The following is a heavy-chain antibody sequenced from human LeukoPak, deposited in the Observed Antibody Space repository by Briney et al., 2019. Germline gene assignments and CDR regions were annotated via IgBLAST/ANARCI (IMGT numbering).Heavy chain of an antibody. CDR1: GYPFTSYD. CDR3: ARDLLYDYYDSSGYYYEEKTPFDY. CDR2: MNPNSGNT. Sequence: GASVKVSCKASGYPFTSYDINWVRQATGQGLEWMGWMNPNSGNTGYAQKFQGRVTITTDESTSTAYMELSSLRSEDTAVYYCARDLLYDYYDSSGYYYEEKTPFDYWGQGTLVTVSS. D-gene: IGHD3-22*01. V-gene: IGHV1-8*01. J-gene: IGHJ4*02.